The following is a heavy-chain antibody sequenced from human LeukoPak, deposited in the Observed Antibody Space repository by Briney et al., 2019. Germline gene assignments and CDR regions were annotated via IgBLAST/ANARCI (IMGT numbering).Heavy chain of an antibody. Sequence: GGSLRLSCAASGFTFSSYSMNWVRQAPGKGLEWVSSISSGSSYIYYADSVKGRFTISGDIAKNSLFLQMNSLRAEDTGVYYCARGAQIVVAPAAQARPGPSGVDYWGQGTLVTVSS. J-gene: IGHJ4*02. V-gene: IGHV3-21*01. CDR3: ARGAQIVVAPAAQARPGPSGVDY. D-gene: IGHD2-2*01. CDR2: ISSGSSYI. CDR1: GFTFSSYS.